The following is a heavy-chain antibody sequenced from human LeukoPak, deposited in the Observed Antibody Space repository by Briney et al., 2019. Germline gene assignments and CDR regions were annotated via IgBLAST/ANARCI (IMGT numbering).Heavy chain of an antibody. V-gene: IGHV3-74*03. CDR3: AREAIFGVAAD. CDR2: IHSDGRST. J-gene: IGHJ4*02. D-gene: IGHD3-3*01. CDR1: GFTFSSYW. Sequence: GGSLRLSCAASGFTFSSYWMRWVRQVPGKGLEWVSRIHSDGRSTMYADSVKGRLTISRDDAKNTLYLQMNSLRAEDTAVYYCAREAIFGVAADWGQGTLVTVSS.